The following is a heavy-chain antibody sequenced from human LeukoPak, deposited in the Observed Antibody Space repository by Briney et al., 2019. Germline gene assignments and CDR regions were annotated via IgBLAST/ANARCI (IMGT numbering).Heavy chain of an antibody. CDR2: ISYDGSNK. D-gene: IGHD3-10*01. V-gene: IGHV3-30*18. Sequence: GRSLSLSCAASGFTFSSYGMHCVRQAPGKGLEWVAVISYDGSNKYYADSVKGRFTISRDNSKNTLYLQMNSLRAEDTAVYYCAKDYYYGSGTLDYWGQGTLVTVSS. CDR1: GFTFSSYG. J-gene: IGHJ4*02. CDR3: AKDYYYGSGTLDY.